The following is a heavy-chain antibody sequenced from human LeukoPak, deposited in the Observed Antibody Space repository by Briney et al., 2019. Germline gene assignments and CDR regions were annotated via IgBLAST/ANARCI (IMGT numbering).Heavy chain of an antibody. Sequence: GGSLRLSCAASGFTFSSYAMSWVRQAPGKGLEWVSAISGSGGSTYYADSVKGRFTISRDNSKNTLYLQMNSLRAEDTAVYYCPRPHYDILTGYCSLDYWGQGTLVTVSS. CDR3: PRPHYDILTGYCSLDY. CDR1: GFTFSSYA. V-gene: IGHV3-23*01. CDR2: ISGSGGST. J-gene: IGHJ4*02. D-gene: IGHD3-9*01.